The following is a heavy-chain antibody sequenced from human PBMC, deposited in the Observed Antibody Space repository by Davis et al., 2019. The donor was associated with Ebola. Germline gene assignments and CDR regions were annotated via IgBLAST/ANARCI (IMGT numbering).Heavy chain of an antibody. V-gene: IGHV3-7*01. J-gene: IGHJ4*02. CDR2: IKQDGSEK. Sequence: GESLKISCAASGFTFSSYAMTWVRQAPGKGLEWVANIKQDGSEKYYVDSVKGRFTISRDNAKNSLYLQMNSLRAEDTAVYYCTRDYRSSTTRYTFDYWGQGTLVTVSS. CDR3: TRDYRSSTTRYTFDY. D-gene: IGHD2-2*02. CDR1: GFTFSSYA.